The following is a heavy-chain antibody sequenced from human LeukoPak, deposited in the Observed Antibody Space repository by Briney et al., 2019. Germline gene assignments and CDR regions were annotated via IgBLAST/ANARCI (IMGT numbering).Heavy chain of an antibody. V-gene: IGHV3-7*01. J-gene: IGHJ6*02. CDR2: VNQDGSER. CDR3: AKANAMDV. Sequence: QSGGSLRLSCAASGFTFSNYWMTWVRQAPGKGLEWVANVNQDGSERYYVNSVRGRFTISRDNAKNSLDLQMNSLRAEDTALYFCAKANAMDVWGQGTTVTVSS. CDR1: GFTFSNYW.